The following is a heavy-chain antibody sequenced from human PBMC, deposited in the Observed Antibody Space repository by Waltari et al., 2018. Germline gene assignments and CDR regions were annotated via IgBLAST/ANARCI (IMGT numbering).Heavy chain of an antibody. Sequence: QVQLVQSGAEVRKPGASVKVSCKVSGYSLSELSMHWVRQAPGKGLEWVGGLDPEDEETVYAQKFQGRVTMTEDTSTDTAYMELSSLRSDDTAVYYCTTDIMLRVFSNVWGQGTT. CDR1: GYSLSELS. J-gene: IGHJ6*02. CDR2: LDPEDEET. D-gene: IGHD3-10*01. V-gene: IGHV1-24*01. CDR3: TTDIMLRVFSNV.